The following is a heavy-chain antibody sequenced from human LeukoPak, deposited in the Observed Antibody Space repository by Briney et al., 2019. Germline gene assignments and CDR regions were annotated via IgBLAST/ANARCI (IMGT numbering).Heavy chain of an antibody. J-gene: IGHJ4*02. Sequence: GGSLRLSCAASGFTFSSYSMNWVRQAPGKGLEWVSSISSSSSYIYYADSVKGRFTISRDNAKNSLYLQMNSLRAEDTAVYYCARDLRAPYQLLLPDYWGQGTLVTVSS. CDR3: ARDLRAPYQLLLPDY. D-gene: IGHD2-2*01. CDR1: GFTFSSYS. CDR2: ISSSSSYI. V-gene: IGHV3-21*01.